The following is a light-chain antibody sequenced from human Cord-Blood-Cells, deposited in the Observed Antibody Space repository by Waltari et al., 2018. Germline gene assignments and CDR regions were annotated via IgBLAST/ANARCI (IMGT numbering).Light chain of an antibody. CDR1: QSISSY. CDR3: QQRYSTPFT. V-gene: IGKV1-39*01. Sequence: DIQMTHHPSSLSASVGDRVTIARRASQSISSYLHWYQQKPGKAPKLLIYDASSLQSGVPSRFSGSGSGTDFTLTISSLQPEDFATYYCQQRYSTPFTFGQGTKLEIK. J-gene: IGKJ2*01. CDR2: DAS.